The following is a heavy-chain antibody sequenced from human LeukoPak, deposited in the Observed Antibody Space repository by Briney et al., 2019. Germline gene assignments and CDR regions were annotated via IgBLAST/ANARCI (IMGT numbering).Heavy chain of an antibody. J-gene: IGHJ3*02. CDR3: AKDRGITMIVVGI. D-gene: IGHD3-22*01. CDR2: IKQDGSEK. Sequence: GGSLRLSCAASGFTFRSYWMSWVRQAPGKGLEWVANIKQDGSEKYYVDSVKGRFTISRDNAKNSLYLQMNSLRAEDTAVYYCAKDRGITMIVVGIWGQGTMVTVSS. CDR1: GFTFRSYW. V-gene: IGHV3-7*01.